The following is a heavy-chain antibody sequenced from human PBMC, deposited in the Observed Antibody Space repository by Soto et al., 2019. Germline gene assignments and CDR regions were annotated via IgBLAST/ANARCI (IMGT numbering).Heavy chain of an antibody. J-gene: IGHJ4*02. V-gene: IGHV3-30*03. Sequence: QVQLVESGGGVVQPGRSLRLSCAASGFTFSGYGMHWVRQAPGKGLEWVAVMSYDGSNKYYADSVKGRFTISRDNSKNTLYLQVNTLRTEDTAMYYCASEHVGENGWGIDYWGQGTLVTVFS. CDR3: ASEHVGENGWGIDY. D-gene: IGHD6-19*01. CDR1: GFTFSGYG. CDR2: MSYDGSNK.